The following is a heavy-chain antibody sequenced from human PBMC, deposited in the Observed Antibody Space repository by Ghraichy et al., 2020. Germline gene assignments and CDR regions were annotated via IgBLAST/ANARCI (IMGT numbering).Heavy chain of an antibody. D-gene: IGHD1-26*01. CDR2: IYHSGSA. Sequence: SETLSLTCTVSGGSIKNYYWSWIRRPPGQGLEWIGFIYHSGSANYNPSLKSRATMSVDTSKNQFFLKLNSVTAADTAMYYCAREGGSYYSHNWFDPWGQGTLVTVSS. CDR3: AREGGSYYSHNWFDP. J-gene: IGHJ5*02. CDR1: GGSIKNYY. V-gene: IGHV4-59*01.